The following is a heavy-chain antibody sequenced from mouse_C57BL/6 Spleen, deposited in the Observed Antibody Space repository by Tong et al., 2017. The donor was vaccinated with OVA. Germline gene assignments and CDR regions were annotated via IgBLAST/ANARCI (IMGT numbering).Heavy chain of an antibody. CDR3: AREWCYGSSLVDY. CDR1: GYTFTGYW. V-gene: IGHV1-9*01. Sequence: VQLQESGAELMKPGASVKLSCKATGYTFTGYWIEWVKQRPGHGLEWIGVILPGSGSTNYNEKFKGKATFTADTSSTTACMQLSSLTTEDSAVYFCAREWCYGSSLVDYWGQATSVTVSS. J-gene: IGHJ4*01. D-gene: IGHD1-1*01. CDR2: ILPGSGST.